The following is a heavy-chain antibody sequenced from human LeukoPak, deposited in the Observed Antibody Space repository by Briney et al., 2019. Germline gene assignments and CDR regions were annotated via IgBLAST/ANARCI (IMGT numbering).Heavy chain of an antibody. J-gene: IGHJ4*02. CDR2: ISYSGST. CDR3: AGYTSGRFFFDL. CDR1: GDSINTYF. V-gene: IGHV4-59*01. D-gene: IGHD3-3*01. Sequence: SETLSLTCSVSGDSINTYFWSWIRQPPGKGLEWIGHISYSGSTNYNPSLKSRVTMSVDTSKNQISLKLTSVNAADTAVYFCAGYTSGRFFFDLWGQGALVTVSS.